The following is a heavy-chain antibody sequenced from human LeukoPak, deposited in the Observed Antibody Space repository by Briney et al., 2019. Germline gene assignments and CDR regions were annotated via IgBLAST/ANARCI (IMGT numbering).Heavy chain of an antibody. V-gene: IGHV3-66*01. J-gene: IGHJ6*03. D-gene: IGHD3-10*01. CDR2: IYSDGST. Sequence: GGSLRLSCAASGFTDSRNYMSWVRQAQGKGLEWVSVIYSDGSTYYADSVKGRFTISRDNSKNTLYLQMNSLRAEDTAVYYCARVIAARERAWFGELRLYYYSYIDVWGKGTTVTISS. CDR1: GFTDSRNY. CDR3: ARVIAARERAWFGELRLYYYSYIDV.